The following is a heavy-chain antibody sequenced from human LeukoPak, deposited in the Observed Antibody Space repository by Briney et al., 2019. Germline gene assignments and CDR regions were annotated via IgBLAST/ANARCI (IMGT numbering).Heavy chain of an antibody. CDR3: ARVYSSGWYWFDP. Sequence: AGSLRLSCSASGLTFSIYTMTWDRHAPGKGLDCVSYSGSSSSTIYYADSVKGRFTISRDNAKNSLYLQMSSLRAEDTAVYYCARVYSSGWYWFDPWGQGTLVTVSS. D-gene: IGHD6-19*01. CDR1: GLTFSIYT. J-gene: IGHJ5*02. V-gene: IGHV3-48*01. CDR2: SGSSSSTI.